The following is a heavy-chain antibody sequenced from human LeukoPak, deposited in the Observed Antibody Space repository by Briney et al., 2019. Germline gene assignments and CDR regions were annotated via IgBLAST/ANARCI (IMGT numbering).Heavy chain of an antibody. CDR3: ARSTVVTPGAGFDY. CDR1: GGSISSSSYY. V-gene: IGHV4-61*05. Sequence: PSETLSLTCTVSGGSISSSSYYWGWIRQPPGKGLEWIGYIYYSGSTYYNPSLKSRVTISVDTSKNQFSLKLSSVTAADTAVYYCARSTVVTPGAGFDYWGQGTLVTVSS. J-gene: IGHJ4*01. D-gene: IGHD4-23*01. CDR2: IYYSGST.